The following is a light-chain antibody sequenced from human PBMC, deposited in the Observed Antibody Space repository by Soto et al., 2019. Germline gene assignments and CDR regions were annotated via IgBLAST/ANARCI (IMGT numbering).Light chain of an antibody. CDR3: CSYAGSTTFV. V-gene: IGLV2-23*01. CDR2: EAT. CDR1: SSYFGTYNL. J-gene: IGLJ1*01. Sequence: QSALTQPASVSGSPGQSITISCTGTSSYFGTYNLVSWYQHHPGKAPKLLIYEATKRPPGVSDRFSGSKSGYTASLTISGLQAEDGADYYCCSYAGSTTFVFETGTKLTAL.